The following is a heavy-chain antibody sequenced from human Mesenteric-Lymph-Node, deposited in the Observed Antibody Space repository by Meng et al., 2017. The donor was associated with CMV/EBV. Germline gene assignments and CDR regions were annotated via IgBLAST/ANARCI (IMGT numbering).Heavy chain of an antibody. CDR3: ARDRGGVTHFDY. CDR2: IYYSGST. Sequence: ESLKISCTVSGGSISSYYWSWIRQPPGKGLEWIGYIYYSGSTNYNPSLKSRVTISVDTSKNQFSLKLSSVTAADTAVYYCARDRGGVTHFDYWGQGTLVTVSS. CDR1: GGSISSYY. D-gene: IGHD3-16*01. V-gene: IGHV4-59*01. J-gene: IGHJ4*02.